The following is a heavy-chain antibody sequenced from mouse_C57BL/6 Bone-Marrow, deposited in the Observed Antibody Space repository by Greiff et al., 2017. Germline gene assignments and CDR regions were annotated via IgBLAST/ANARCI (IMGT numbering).Heavy chain of an antibody. CDR2: IVPNSGGT. D-gene: IGHD2-1*01. CDR3: ALRNYFYWYFDV. CDR1: GYTFTSYW. V-gene: IGHV1-72*01. Sequence: QVQLQQPGAELVKPGASVKLSCKASGYTFTSYWMQWVKQRPGRGLEWIGMIVPNSGGTKYNEKFKRKATLTADKPSNTAYMQLSSLTSEDSAVYCYALRNYFYWYFDVWVTSTTL. J-gene: IGHJ1*03.